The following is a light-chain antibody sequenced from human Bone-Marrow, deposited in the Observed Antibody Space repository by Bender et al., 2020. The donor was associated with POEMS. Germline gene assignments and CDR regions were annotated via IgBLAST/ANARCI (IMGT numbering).Light chain of an antibody. CDR3: HSADNIGTHV. CDR1: GLSNQY. Sequence: SHELTQPPSVSVFQGQTARITCSGDGLSNQYVYWYQQKAGQAPMMVIYKDTERPSRIPERFSGSSSGTTVTLTISGVQAEDEADYYCHSADNIGTHVFGTGTKVTVL. V-gene: IGLV3-25*03. CDR2: KDT. J-gene: IGLJ1*01.